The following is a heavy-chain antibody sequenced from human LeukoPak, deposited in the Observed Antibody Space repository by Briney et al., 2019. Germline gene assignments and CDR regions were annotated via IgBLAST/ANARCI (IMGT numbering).Heavy chain of an antibody. CDR2: IYHSGST. Sequence: SETLSLTCTVSGYSISSGYYWGWIRQPPGKGLEWIGSIYHSGSTHYNPSLKSRVTISVDTSKNQFSLKLSSVTAADAAVYYCARVADTAILYYFDYWGQGTLVTVSS. V-gene: IGHV4-38-2*02. CDR3: ARVADTAILYYFDY. D-gene: IGHD5-18*01. J-gene: IGHJ4*02. CDR1: GYSISSGYY.